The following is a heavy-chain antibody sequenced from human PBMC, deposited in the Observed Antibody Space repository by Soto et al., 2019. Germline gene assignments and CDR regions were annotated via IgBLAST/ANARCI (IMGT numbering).Heavy chain of an antibody. J-gene: IGHJ3*02. CDR3: AKDLEGYYSDSSGYYDAFDI. CDR1: GFTFSSYA. Sequence: EVQLLESGGGLVQPGGSLRLSCAASGFTFSSYAMSWVRQAPGKGLEWVTAISGRGGSTFYADSMKGRFTISRDNSKNTLYLHMNSLRAEDTAVYYCAKDLEGYYSDSSGYYDAFDIWGQGTKVTVSS. CDR2: ISGRGGST. D-gene: IGHD3-22*01. V-gene: IGHV3-23*01.